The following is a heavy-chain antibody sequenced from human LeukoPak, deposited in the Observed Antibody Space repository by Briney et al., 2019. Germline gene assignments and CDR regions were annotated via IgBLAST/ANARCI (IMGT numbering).Heavy chain of an antibody. CDR2: IYYSGST. J-gene: IGHJ4*02. CDR1: GGSISSSSYY. V-gene: IGHV4-39*01. D-gene: IGHD4-17*01. Sequence: SETLSLTCTVSGGSISSSSYYWGWIRQPPGRGLEWIGSIYYSGSTYYNPSLKSRVTISVDTSKNQFSLKLSSVTAADTAVYYCARPYGAAGLDWGQGTLVTVSS. CDR3: ARPYGAAGLD.